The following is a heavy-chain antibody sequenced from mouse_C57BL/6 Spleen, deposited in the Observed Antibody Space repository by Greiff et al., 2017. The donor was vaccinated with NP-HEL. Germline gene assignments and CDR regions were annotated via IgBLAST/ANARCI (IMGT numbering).Heavy chain of an antibody. V-gene: IGHV1-50*01. CDR1: GYTFTSYW. CDR3: ARRRDGNPHYYAMDY. CDR2: IDPSDSYT. J-gene: IGHJ4*01. D-gene: IGHD2-1*01. Sequence: QVQLQQPGAELVKPGASVKLSCKASGYTFTSYWMQWVKQRPGQGLEWIGEIDPSDSYTNYNQKFKGKATLTVDTSSSTAYMQLSSLTSEDSAVYYCARRRDGNPHYYAMDYWGQGTSVTVSS.